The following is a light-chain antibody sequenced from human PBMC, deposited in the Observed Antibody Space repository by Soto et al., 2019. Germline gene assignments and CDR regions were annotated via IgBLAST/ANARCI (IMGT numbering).Light chain of an antibody. CDR2: KAS. Sequence: DIQMTQSPSTLSASVGDRVIITCRASQSISSWLAWYQQKPGKPPKLLIYKASTLESGVPSRFSGSGSGTEFALPISSLQPDDFATYYCQQYSSYSIFTFGPGTIVYI. CDR1: QSISSW. CDR3: QQYSSYSIFT. J-gene: IGKJ3*01. V-gene: IGKV1-5*03.